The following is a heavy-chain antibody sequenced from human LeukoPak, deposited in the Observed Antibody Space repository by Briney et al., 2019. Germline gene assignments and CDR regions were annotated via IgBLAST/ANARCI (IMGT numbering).Heavy chain of an antibody. D-gene: IGHD4-17*01. CDR1: GFTFSSYA. CDR2: ISGSGGST. CDR3: ARAYYGDYSASSYYFDY. J-gene: IGHJ4*02. Sequence: PGGSLRLSCAASGFTFSSYAMSWVRQAPGKGLEWVSAISGSGGSTYYAGSVKGRFTISRDNSKNTLYLQMNSLRAEDTAVYYCARAYYGDYSASSYYFDYWGQGTLVTVSS. V-gene: IGHV3-23*01.